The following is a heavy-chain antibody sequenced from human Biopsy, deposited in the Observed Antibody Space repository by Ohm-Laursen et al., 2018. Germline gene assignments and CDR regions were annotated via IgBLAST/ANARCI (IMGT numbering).Heavy chain of an antibody. CDR1: TGTFNSYG. CDR3: AREAIGYQLPCDD. D-gene: IGHD2-2*01. Sequence: AASVKVSCNVLTGTFNSYGIIWVRQAPGQGLEWMGRIIPILRTAAYAQTFLGRVTITADSPTSTVDMELTSLTSDDTAVYFCAREAIGYQLPCDDWGQGTTVTVSS. CDR2: IIPILRTA. V-gene: IGHV1-69*11. J-gene: IGHJ6*02.